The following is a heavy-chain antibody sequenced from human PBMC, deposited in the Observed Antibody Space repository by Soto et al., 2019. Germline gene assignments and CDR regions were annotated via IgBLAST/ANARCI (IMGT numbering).Heavy chain of an antibody. CDR3: ANDPGTYGPSSIDS. V-gene: IGHV3-23*01. D-gene: IGHD4-17*01. CDR1: GFTFSSYA. CDR2: LSGSGGTT. Sequence: EVQLLESGGDLVQPGGSLRLSCAASGFTFSSYAMSWVRQTPGKGLEWVSTLSGSGGTTYYADSVKGQFTISSDKSKSTLYLQMNSKRAEDTAVYNCANDPGTYGPSSIDSCAQGTLITVSS. J-gene: IGHJ5*01.